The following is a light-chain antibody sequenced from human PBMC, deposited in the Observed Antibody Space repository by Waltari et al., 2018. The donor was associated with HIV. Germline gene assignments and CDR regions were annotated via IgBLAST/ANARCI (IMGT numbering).Light chain of an antibody. J-gene: IGLJ2*01. CDR2: DTS. CDR1: TGAVTSDPY. Sequence: QALVTQEPSLTVSPGGTVTPTCGSSTGAVTSDPYPYWFQQTPGQAPRTLIYDTSNKHSWTPARFSGYLLGGKAALTLSGAQPEDEAEYYCLLSYGGARVFGGGTKLTVL. CDR3: LLSYGGARV. V-gene: IGLV7-46*01.